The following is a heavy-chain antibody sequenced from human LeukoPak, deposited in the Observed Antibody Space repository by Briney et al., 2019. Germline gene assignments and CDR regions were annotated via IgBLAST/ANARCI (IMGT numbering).Heavy chain of an antibody. CDR2: IYHSGST. V-gene: IGHV4-4*02. D-gene: IGHD1-7*01. CDR3: ASGGTGPTYYGMNV. CDR1: GGSISSSNW. Sequence: PSETLSLTCAVSGGSISSSNWWSWVRQPPGKGLGWIGEIYHSGSTNYNPSLKSRVTISVDKSKNQFSLKLSSVTAADTAVYYCASGGTGPTYYGMNVWGQGTTVTVSS. J-gene: IGHJ6*02.